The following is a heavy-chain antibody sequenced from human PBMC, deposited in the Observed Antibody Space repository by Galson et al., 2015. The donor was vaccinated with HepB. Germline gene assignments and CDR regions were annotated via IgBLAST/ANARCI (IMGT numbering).Heavy chain of an antibody. D-gene: IGHD6-13*01. J-gene: IGHJ5*02. CDR2: INGGNGNT. CDR3: ARALGRYSSSWYNWFDP. V-gene: IGHV1-3*01. CDR1: GYTLTNYA. Sequence: SVKVSCKASGYTLTNYALHWVRQAPGQRLEWMGWINGGNGNTKYSQKFQGRVTITRDTSASTAYMELSSLRSEDTAVYYCARALGRYSSSWYNWFDPWGQGTLVTVSS.